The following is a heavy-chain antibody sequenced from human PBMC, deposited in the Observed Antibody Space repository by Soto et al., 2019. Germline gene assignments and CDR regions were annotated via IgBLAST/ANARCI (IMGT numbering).Heavy chain of an antibody. CDR1: GYRFNSYL. CDR3: ARNRGTYSLDY. Sequence: QVHLVQSGAEVKKPGASVNISCKASGYRFNSYLMFWVRQAPGQRPEWMGWINVDYGNTKYSQTLQGRVTISSDASATTVYMALSGLTPEDTAVYYCARNRGTYSLDYWGQGTLVTVSS. J-gene: IGHJ4*02. D-gene: IGHD2-15*01. V-gene: IGHV1-3*01. CDR2: INVDYGNT.